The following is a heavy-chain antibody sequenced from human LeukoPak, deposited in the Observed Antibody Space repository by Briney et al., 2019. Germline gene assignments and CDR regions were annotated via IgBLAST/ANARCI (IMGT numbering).Heavy chain of an antibody. CDR3: AKRGPPGYYYYGMDV. V-gene: IGHV4-59*12. J-gene: IGHJ6*02. CDR2: IYYSGST. D-gene: IGHD3-16*01. CDR1: GGSISSYY. Sequence: SSETLSLTCTVSGGSISSYYWSWIRQPPGKGLEYIGYIYYSGSTNYNPSLKSRVTISVDTSKNQFSLKLSSVTAADTAVYYCAKRGPPGYYYYGMDVWGQGTTVTVSS.